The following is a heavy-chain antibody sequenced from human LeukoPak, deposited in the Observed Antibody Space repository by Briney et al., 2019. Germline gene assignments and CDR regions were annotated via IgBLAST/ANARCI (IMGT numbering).Heavy chain of an antibody. CDR2: ISGSSGII. D-gene: IGHD2-15*01. CDR3: AKAELVGAAGAVGY. J-gene: IGHJ4*02. CDR1: GFTFNTYT. Sequence: PGGSLRLSCAASGFTFNTYTMNWVRQAPGKGLEWVSYISGSSGIIDYADSVRGRFTISRDNAKNTLYLQMNSLRAEDTAVYYCAKAELVGAAGAVGYWGQGTLVTVSS. V-gene: IGHV3-48*01.